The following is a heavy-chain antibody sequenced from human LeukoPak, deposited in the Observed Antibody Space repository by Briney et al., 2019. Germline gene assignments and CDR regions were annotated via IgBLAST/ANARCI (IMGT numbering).Heavy chain of an antibody. D-gene: IGHD3-22*01. CDR2: IRYDGSNK. J-gene: IGHJ6*03. CDR1: GFTFSSYG. V-gene: IGHV3-30*02. CDR3: AKGSKLVVITRDHYMAV. Sequence: AGGSLRLSCAASGFTFSSYGMHWVRQAPGKGLEWVAFIRYDGSNKYYADSVKGRFTISRDNSKNTLYLRMNSLRAGDTAVYYCAKGSKLVVITRDHYMAVWGKGTTVTISS.